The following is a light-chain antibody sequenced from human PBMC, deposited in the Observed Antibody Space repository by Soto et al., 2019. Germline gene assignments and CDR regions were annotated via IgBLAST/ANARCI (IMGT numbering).Light chain of an antibody. CDR1: QTVRNNY. CDR3: QQFSSYPLT. Sequence: EFVLTQSPGTLSLSPGERATLSCRASQTVRNNYLAWYQQKPGQAPRLLIYDASSRATGIPDRFSGGGSGADFTLTISRLEPEDFAVYYCQQFSSYPLTFGGGPNADIK. CDR2: DAS. V-gene: IGKV3-20*01. J-gene: IGKJ4*01.